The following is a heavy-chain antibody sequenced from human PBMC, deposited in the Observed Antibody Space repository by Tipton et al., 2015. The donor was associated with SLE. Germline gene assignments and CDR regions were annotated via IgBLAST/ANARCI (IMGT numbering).Heavy chain of an antibody. V-gene: IGHV3-30-3*01. CDR3: ARDWETGFDI. J-gene: IGHJ3*02. CDR2: ISYDGSNN. CDR1: GFTFSSYA. D-gene: IGHD1-1*01. Sequence: SLRLSCAASGFTFSSYAMHWVRQAPGKGLEWVAVISYDGSNNYYADSVKGRFTISRDNSKNTLYLQMNSLRAEDTAVYYCARDWETGFDIWGQGTMVTVSS.